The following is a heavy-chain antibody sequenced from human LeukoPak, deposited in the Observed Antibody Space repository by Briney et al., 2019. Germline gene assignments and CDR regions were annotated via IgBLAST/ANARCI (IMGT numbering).Heavy chain of an antibody. V-gene: IGHV3-74*01. CDR1: GFTFSTYW. CDR2: INSDGSST. Sequence: GGSLRLSCAASGFTFSTYWMHWVRQAPGKGPVWVSRINSDGSSTIYADSVKGRFTISRDNAKNLVFLQMNGLRAEDTAVYYCARGRSITLLRGVAMSDGFDIWGQGAMVAVSS. CDR3: ARGRSITLLRGVAMSDGFDI. J-gene: IGHJ3*02. D-gene: IGHD3-10*01.